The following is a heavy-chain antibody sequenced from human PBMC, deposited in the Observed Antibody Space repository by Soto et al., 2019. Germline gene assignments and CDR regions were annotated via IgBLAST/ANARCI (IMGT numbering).Heavy chain of an antibody. CDR1: GFTFGASA. V-gene: IGHV3-23*01. CDR3: AKGWVQVWF. D-gene: IGHD5-18*01. CDR2: IGNSGNA. J-gene: IGHJ4*02. Sequence: PGGSLRLSCAASGFTFGASALQWVRQAPGKGLEWVSTIGNSGNAYYAESVKGRFTISRDNSKNTLYLQMHSLRAGDSAVHYCAKGWVQVWFWGQGTLVTVSS.